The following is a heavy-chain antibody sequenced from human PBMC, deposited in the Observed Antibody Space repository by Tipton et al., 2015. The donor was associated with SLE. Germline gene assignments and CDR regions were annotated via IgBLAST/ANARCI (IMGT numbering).Heavy chain of an antibody. J-gene: IGHJ3*02. D-gene: IGHD3-10*01. Sequence: GLVKPSQTLSLTCAISGDSVSSNSAAWNWIRQSPSRGLEWLGRTYYRSKWYNDYAVSVKSRITINPDTSKNQFSLRLSSVTAADTAVYYCARTYGSGNACDIWGQGTMVTVSS. CDR2: TYYRSKWYN. CDR3: ARTYGSGNACDI. CDR1: GDSVSSNSAA. V-gene: IGHV6-1*01.